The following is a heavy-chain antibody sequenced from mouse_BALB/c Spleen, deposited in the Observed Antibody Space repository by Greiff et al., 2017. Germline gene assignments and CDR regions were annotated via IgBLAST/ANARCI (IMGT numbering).Heavy chain of an antibody. D-gene: IGHD6-5*01. CDR2: IWTGGGT. Sequence: VKLMESGPGLVAPSQSLSITCTVSGFSLTSYDISWIRQPPGKGLEWLGVIWTGGGTNYNSAFMSRLSISKDNSKSQVFLKMNSLQTDDTAIYYCVREGAYAYWGQGTSVTVSS. V-gene: IGHV2-9-2*01. CDR3: VREGAYAY. CDR1: GFSLTSYD. J-gene: IGHJ4*01.